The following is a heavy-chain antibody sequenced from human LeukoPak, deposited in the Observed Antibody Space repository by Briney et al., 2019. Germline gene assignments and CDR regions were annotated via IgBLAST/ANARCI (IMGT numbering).Heavy chain of an antibody. CDR1: GYTFTSYD. D-gene: IGHD5-12*01. Sequence: ASVKVSCKASGYTFTSYDINWLRQATGQGLEWMGWMKPNSGNTGYAQKFQGRVTMTRNTSISTAYMELSSLRSEDTAVYYCARSATYRSGYGRGGMDVWGQGTTVTVSS. CDR3: ARSATYRSGYGRGGMDV. J-gene: IGHJ6*02. CDR2: MKPNSGNT. V-gene: IGHV1-8*01.